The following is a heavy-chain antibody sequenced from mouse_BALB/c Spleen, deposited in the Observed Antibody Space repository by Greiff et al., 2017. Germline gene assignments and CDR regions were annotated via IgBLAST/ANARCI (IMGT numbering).Heavy chain of an antibody. CDR3: ARDGGNYGYFDY. CDR2: ISDGGSYT. CDR1: GFTFSDYY. D-gene: IGHD2-1*01. J-gene: IGHJ2*01. Sequence: EVKVVESGGGLVKPGGSLKLSCAASGFTFSDYYMYWVRQTPEKRLEWVATISDGGSYTYYPDSVKGRFTISRDNAKNNLYLQMSSLKSEDTAMYYCARDGGNYGYFDYWGQGTTLTVSS. V-gene: IGHV5-4*02.